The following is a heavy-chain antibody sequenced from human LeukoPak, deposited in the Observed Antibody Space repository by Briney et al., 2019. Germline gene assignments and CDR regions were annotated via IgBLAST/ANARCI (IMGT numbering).Heavy chain of an antibody. CDR2: ISSSSSYI. CDR3: AREVKYDFWSGYYGDDAFDI. J-gene: IGHJ3*02. Sequence: PGGSLRLSCAASGFTFRSHWMDWVRQAPGKGLEWVSSISSSSSYIYYADSVKGRFTISRDNAKNSLYLQMNSLRAEDTAVYYCAREVKYDFWSGYYGDDAFDIWAKGQWSPSLQ. D-gene: IGHD3-3*01. CDR1: GFTFRSHW. V-gene: IGHV3-21*01.